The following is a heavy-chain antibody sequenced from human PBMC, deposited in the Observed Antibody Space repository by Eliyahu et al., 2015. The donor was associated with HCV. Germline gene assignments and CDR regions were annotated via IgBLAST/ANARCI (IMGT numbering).Heavy chain of an antibody. CDR3: ASLPYSSSHSHY. Sequence: QVQLVESGGGVVQPGRSLRLXCAAXXFXFSSXAMXWVRQAPGKQLEWVAVISYDGSNKYYADSVKGRFTISRDNSKNTLYLQMNSLRAEDTAVYYCASLPYSSSHSHYWGQGTLVTVSS. J-gene: IGHJ4*02. CDR2: ISYDGSNK. CDR1: XFXFSSXA. V-gene: IGHV3-30-3*01. D-gene: IGHD6-6*01.